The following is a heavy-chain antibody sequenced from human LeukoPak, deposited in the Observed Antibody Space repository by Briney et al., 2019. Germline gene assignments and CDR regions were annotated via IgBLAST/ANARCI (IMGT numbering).Heavy chain of an antibody. CDR1: GFIFSTYN. Sequence: GGSLRLSCAASGFIFSTYNMNWVRQAPGKGLEWVSDISSSGSTKYYADSVKGRFTISRDNSKSTLYIQMNSLRAEDTAVYYCARAKPKNMVRGLIMRRESRYYFDYWGQGTLVTVSS. J-gene: IGHJ4*02. CDR2: ISSSGSTK. CDR3: ARAKPKNMVRGLIMRRESRYYFDY. V-gene: IGHV3-48*01. D-gene: IGHD3-10*01.